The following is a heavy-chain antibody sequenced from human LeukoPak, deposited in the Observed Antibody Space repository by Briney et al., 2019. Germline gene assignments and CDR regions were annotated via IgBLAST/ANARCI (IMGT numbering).Heavy chain of an antibody. CDR1: GYTFTGYY. CDR3: ASGYNYGPPF. J-gene: IGHJ4*02. CDR2: INPNNGGT. Sequence: ASVKVSSKASGYTFTGYYIHWVRQAPGQGLEWMGWINPNNGGTNYAQKFQGRVTMTRDTSISTAYMELSSLRSDDTAVYYCASGYNYGPPFWGQGALVTVSS. V-gene: IGHV1-2*02. D-gene: IGHD5-18*01.